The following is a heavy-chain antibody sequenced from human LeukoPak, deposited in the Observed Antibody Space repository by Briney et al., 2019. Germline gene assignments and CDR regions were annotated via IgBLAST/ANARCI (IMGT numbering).Heavy chain of an antibody. D-gene: IGHD4-23*01. CDR1: GYGFSSYW. V-gene: IGHV5-51*01. Sequence: GESLKISCKGSGYGFSSYWIGWVRQMPGKGLEYMGIICPGDSDTRYSQSFQGQVTISADKSITTAYLQWSSLKASDTAMYYCARHTTVGGSLRFDYWGQGTLVSVSS. CDR3: ARHTTVGGSLRFDY. J-gene: IGHJ4*02. CDR2: ICPGDSDT.